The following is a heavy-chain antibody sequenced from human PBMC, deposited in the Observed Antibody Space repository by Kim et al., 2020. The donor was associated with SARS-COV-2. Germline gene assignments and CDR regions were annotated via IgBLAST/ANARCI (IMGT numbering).Heavy chain of an antibody. V-gene: IGHV1-2*06. CDR2: INPNNDGA. J-gene: IGHJ4*02. D-gene: IGHD3-22*01. CDR1: GYTFTGYF. CDR3: ASMYYSASSGLDY. Sequence: ASVKVSCKTSGYTFTGYFLHWVRQAPGQGLEWMGRINPNNDGANYAPKFQGRVTMTRDTSIHTAYMELSRLRSDDTAVYYCASMYYSASSGLDYWGQGTLVTVSS.